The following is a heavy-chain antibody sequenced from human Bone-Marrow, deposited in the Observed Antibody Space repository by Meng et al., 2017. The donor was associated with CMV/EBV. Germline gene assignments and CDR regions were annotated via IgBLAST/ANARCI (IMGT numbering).Heavy chain of an antibody. CDR3: ARDHIVGPAVDAFDI. J-gene: IGHJ3*02. V-gene: IGHV3-48*03. CDR1: GFTFSSYE. CDR2: ISSSGSTI. Sequence: GESLKISCAASGFTFSSYEMNWVRQAPGKGLEWVSYISSSGSTIYYADSVKGRFTISRDNAKNSLYLQMNSLRAEDTAVYYCARDHIVGPAVDAFDIWGQGTMVNVSS. D-gene: IGHD1-26*01.